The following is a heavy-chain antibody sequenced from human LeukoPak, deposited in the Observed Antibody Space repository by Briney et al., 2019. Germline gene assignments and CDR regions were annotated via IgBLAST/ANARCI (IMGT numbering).Heavy chain of an antibody. D-gene: IGHD3-16*01. Sequence: GGSLRLSCAASGFTFSSYSMNWVRQAPGKGLEWVSSISSSSSYIYYADSMKGRFTISRDNAKNSLYLQMNSLRAEDTAVYYCAKMGALAQSYFDYWGQGTLVTVSS. V-gene: IGHV3-21*01. J-gene: IGHJ4*02. CDR3: AKMGALAQSYFDY. CDR1: GFTFSSYS. CDR2: ISSSSSYI.